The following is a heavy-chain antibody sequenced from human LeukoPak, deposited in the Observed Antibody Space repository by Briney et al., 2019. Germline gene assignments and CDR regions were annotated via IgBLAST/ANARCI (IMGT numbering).Heavy chain of an antibody. J-gene: IGHJ5*02. CDR2: IYYSGST. V-gene: IGHV4-59*01. Sequence: MASETLSLTCTVSGGSISSYYWSWIRQPPGKGLEWIGYIYYSGSTNYNPSLKSRVTISVDTSKNQFSLKLSSVTAADTAVYYCARGYCSSTSCSRFDPWGQGTLVTVSS. D-gene: IGHD2-2*01. CDR3: ARGYCSSTSCSRFDP. CDR1: GGSISSYY.